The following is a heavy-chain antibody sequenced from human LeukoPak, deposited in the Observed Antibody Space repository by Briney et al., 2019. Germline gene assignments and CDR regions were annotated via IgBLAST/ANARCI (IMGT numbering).Heavy chain of an antibody. V-gene: IGHV3-23*01. CDR2: ISGSGGST. Sequence: SGGSLRLSGAASGFTFSSYAMSWVGRAPGKGLEWVSAISGSGGSTYYADSVKGRFTISRDNSKNTLYLQMNSLRAEDAAVYYCAKDPATWTDYWGQGTLVTVSS. D-gene: IGHD5-12*01. CDR3: AKDPATWTDY. J-gene: IGHJ4*02. CDR1: GFTFSSYA.